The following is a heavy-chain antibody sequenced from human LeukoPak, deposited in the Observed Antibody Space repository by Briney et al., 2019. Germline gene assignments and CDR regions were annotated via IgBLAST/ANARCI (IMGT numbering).Heavy chain of an antibody. V-gene: IGHV4-31*03. CDR1: GGSISSGGYY. J-gene: IGHJ6*02. CDR3: ARVGAAASYGMDV. Sequence: PSQTLSLTCTVSGGSISSGGYYWSRIRQHPGKGLEWIGYIYYSGSTYYNPSLKSRVTISVDTSKNQFSLKLSSVTAADTAVYYCARVGAAASYGMDVWGQGTTVTVSS. D-gene: IGHD6-25*01. CDR2: IYYSGST.